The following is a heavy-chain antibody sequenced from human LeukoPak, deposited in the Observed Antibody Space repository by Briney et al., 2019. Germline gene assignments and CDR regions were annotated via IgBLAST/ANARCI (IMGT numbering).Heavy chain of an antibody. V-gene: IGHV1-69*05. Sequence: GASVKVSCKASGGTFSSYAISWVRQAPGQGLEWMGGIIPIFGTANYAQKFQGRVTITTDESTCTAYMELSSLRSEDTAVYYCARMARAAAAYFDYWGQGTLVTVSS. J-gene: IGHJ4*02. CDR3: ARMARAAAAYFDY. D-gene: IGHD6-13*01. CDR1: GGTFSSYA. CDR2: IIPIFGTA.